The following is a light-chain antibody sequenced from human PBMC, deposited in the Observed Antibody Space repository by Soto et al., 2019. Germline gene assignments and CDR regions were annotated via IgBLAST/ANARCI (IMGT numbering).Light chain of an antibody. CDR2: KAS. J-gene: IGKJ1*01. Sequence: DIQMTQSPSTLSTSVGDRVTITCRASQSINSWLAWYQQKPGKAPKLLIYKASNLESGVPSRFSGSGSGTEFTLTISSLQPDDFAPYYCQQYRSYPWTFGQGTKVEI. CDR3: QQYRSYPWT. V-gene: IGKV1-5*03. CDR1: QSINSW.